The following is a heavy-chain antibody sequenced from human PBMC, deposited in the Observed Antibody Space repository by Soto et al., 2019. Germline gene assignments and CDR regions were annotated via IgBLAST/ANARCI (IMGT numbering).Heavy chain of an antibody. CDR1: GFTFNTYW. CDR2: INSDGTRT. V-gene: IGHV3-74*01. J-gene: IGHJ5*02. Sequence: VQLVESGGTLVQPGGSLRLPCVASGFTFNTYWMHWVPQAPGKGLVWVSRINSDGTRTNYADSVKGRFTISRDNAKNTVYLQMNSLRAEDTAVYYCATVATHSYNWFDPWGQGTPVTVSS. D-gene: IGHD5-12*01. CDR3: ATVATHSYNWFDP.